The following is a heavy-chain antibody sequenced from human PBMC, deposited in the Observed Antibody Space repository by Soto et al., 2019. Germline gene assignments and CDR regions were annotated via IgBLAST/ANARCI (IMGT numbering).Heavy chain of an antibody. CDR2: IYYSGST. CDR3: ARDKGSSSTGGWFDP. CDR1: GGSISSGGHY. J-gene: IGHJ5*02. V-gene: IGHV4-31*03. D-gene: IGHD6-6*01. Sequence: SETLSLTCTVSGGSISSGGHYWSWIRQHPGKGLEWIGYIYYSGSTHYNPSLKSRVSISVDTSKNQFSLKLSSVTAADTAVYYCARDKGSSSTGGWFDPWGQGTLVTVSS.